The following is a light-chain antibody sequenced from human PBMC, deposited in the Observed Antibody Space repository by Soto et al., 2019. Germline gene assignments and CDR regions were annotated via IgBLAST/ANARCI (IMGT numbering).Light chain of an antibody. J-gene: IGKJ1*01. CDR1: HSISSW. CDR2: DAS. Sequence: DIQMTQSPSTLSASVGDRVTITCRASHSISSWLAWYQQKPGKAPKLLIYDASSLESGVPSRFSGSGSGTECTLTISSLQTDDFATYYCQQYNSYPLTFGQGNKVEIK. V-gene: IGKV1-5*01. CDR3: QQYNSYPLT.